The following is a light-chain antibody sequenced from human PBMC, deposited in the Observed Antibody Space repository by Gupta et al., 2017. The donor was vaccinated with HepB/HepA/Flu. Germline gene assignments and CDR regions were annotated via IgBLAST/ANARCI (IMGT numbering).Light chain of an antibody. CDR3: QSYDSSLSGWV. CDR2: GNS. CDR1: SSNIGAGYD. J-gene: IGLJ3*02. V-gene: IGLV1-40*01. Sequence: QSAPTQPPAVSGAPGARVTISCTGSSSNIGAGYDVHWYQQLPGTAPKLLIYGNSNRPSGVPDRFSGSKSGTSASLAITGLQAEDEADYYCQSYDSSLSGWVFGGGTKLTVL.